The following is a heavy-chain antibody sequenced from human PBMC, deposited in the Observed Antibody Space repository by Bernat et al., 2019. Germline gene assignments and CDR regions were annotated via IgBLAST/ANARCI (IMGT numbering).Heavy chain of an antibody. CDR1: GGSISSYY. Sequence: QVQLQESGPGLVKPSETLSLTCTVSGGSISSYYWSWIRQPPGKGLEWIGYIYYSGSTNYNPSLKSRVTISVETSKNQFSLKLSSVTAADTAVYYCARHVGGYSYGSEIDYWGQGTLVTVSS. CDR2: IYYSGST. V-gene: IGHV4-59*08. CDR3: ARHVGGYSYGSEIDY. J-gene: IGHJ4*02. D-gene: IGHD5-18*01.